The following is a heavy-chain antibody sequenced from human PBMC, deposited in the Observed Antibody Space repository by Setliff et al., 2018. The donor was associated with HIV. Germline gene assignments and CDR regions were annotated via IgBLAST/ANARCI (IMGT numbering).Heavy chain of an antibody. CDR3: ARAQPTNRIAAAGFDY. Sequence: SVTVSCKASGGTFSSYAISWVRQAPGQGLEWMGGIIPLFGTENYAQKFQGRVTITADESTSTAYMELSSLRSEDTAVYYCARAQPTNRIAAAGFDYWGQGTLVTVS. CDR1: GGTFSSYA. D-gene: IGHD6-13*01. V-gene: IGHV1-69*13. J-gene: IGHJ4*02. CDR2: IIPLFGTE.